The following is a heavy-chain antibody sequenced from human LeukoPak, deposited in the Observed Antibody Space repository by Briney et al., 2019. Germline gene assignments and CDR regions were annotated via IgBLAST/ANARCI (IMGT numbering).Heavy chain of an antibody. CDR2: ISYDGSNK. Sequence: GRSLRLSCAASGFTFSSYAMHWVRQAPGKGLEWVAVISYDGSNKYYADSVKGRFTISRDNSKNTLYLQMNSLRAEDTAVYYCARDMRYSSSWSPLYYFDYWGQGTLVTVSS. V-gene: IGHV3-30-3*01. CDR1: GFTFSSYA. J-gene: IGHJ4*02. D-gene: IGHD6-13*01. CDR3: ARDMRYSSSWSPLYYFDY.